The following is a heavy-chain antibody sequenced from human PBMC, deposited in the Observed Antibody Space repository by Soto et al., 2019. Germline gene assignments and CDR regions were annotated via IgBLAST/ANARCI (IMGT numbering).Heavy chain of an antibody. V-gene: IGHV4-4*02. J-gene: IGHJ3*01. CDR3: ARGGNYHLTDV. Sequence: QVQLQESGPGLVKPSETLSLTCAVSGDSISSYNWWSWVRQPPGKGLAWIGEIFHSGSTNYDPSLESRVTISIDKSKNQFSLNLTSVTAADTAVYYCARGGNYHLTDVWGQGTMVTVPS. D-gene: IGHD3-16*02. CDR2: IFHSGST. CDR1: GDSISSYNW.